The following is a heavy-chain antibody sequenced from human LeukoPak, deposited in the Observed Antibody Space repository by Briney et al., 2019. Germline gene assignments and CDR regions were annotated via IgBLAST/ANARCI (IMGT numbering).Heavy chain of an antibody. D-gene: IGHD1-26*01. CDR3: AREFGLGYYYDS. J-gene: IGHJ4*02. V-gene: IGHV1-46*01. CDR1: GYTFTSYY. Sequence: AASVKVSFKASGYTFTSYYMHWVRQAPGQGLEWMGIINPSGGSTSYAQKFQGRVTMTRDTSTSTVYMELSSLRSEDTAVYYCAREFGLGYYYDSWGQGTLVTVSS. CDR2: INPSGGST.